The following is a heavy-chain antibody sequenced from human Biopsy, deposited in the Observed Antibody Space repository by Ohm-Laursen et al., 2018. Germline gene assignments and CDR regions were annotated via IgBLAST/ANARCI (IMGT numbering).Heavy chain of an antibody. D-gene: IGHD3-22*01. V-gene: IGHV4-4*07. CDR1: GGHINNYY. J-gene: IGHJ3*01. CDR3: ASVVLGPTNDAFDL. Sequence: SVTLSLTCNVSGGHINNYYWLWIRHPSGKGLEWIGHLHHGGSANNNPYLKSRVTMSEDTSKKQLSLRMRPITAADTAMYYCASVVLGPTNDAFDLWGQGTMVVVSS. CDR2: LHHGGSA.